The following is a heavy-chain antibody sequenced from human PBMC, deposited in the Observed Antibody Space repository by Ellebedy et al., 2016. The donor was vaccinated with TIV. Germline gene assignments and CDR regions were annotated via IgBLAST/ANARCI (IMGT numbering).Heavy chain of an antibody. CDR3: ARGRGVAASGSVWFDT. D-gene: IGHD6-13*01. Sequence: GGSLRLSCADSGFTFSTYWMHWVRQAPGKGLVWVSRINADGSSTIYAASVKGRFTISRDTAKSTLYLQMNSLRAEETAVYYCARGRGVAASGSVWFDTWGQGTLVTVSS. CDR2: INADGSST. J-gene: IGHJ5*02. CDR1: GFTFSTYW. V-gene: IGHV3-74*01.